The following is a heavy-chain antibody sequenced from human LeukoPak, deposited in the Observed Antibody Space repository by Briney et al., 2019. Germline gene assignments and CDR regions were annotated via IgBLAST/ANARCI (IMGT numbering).Heavy chain of an antibody. V-gene: IGHV3-23*01. Sequence: PGGSLRLSCAASGFTFSSYAMSWVRQAPGKGLEWVSAISGSGGSTYYADSVKGRFTISRDNSKNTLYLQMNSLRAEDTAVYYCAKGYCSGGSCYSEYYFDYWGQGTLVTVSS. CDR1: GFTFSSYA. D-gene: IGHD2-15*01. J-gene: IGHJ4*02. CDR3: AKGYCSGGSCYSEYYFDY. CDR2: ISGSGGST.